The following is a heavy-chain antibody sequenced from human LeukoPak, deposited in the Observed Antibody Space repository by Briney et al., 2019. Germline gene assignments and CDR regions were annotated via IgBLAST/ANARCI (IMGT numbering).Heavy chain of an antibody. V-gene: IGHV3-9*01. CDR2: ISWNSASI. CDR1: GFTFDDYA. D-gene: IGHD6-13*01. Sequence: GGSLRLSCAASGFTFDDYAMHWVRQAPGKGLEWAPCISWNSASIGYADSVKGRFTISRDNAKNSLYLQMNSLRAEDTALYYCAKAYSSSWLSYSYYFDYWGQGTLVTVSS. J-gene: IGHJ4*02. CDR3: AKAYSSSWLSYSYYFDY.